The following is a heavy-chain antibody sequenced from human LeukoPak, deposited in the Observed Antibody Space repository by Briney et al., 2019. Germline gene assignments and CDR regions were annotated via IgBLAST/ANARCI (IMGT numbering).Heavy chain of an antibody. D-gene: IGHD5-12*01. CDR3: ARLTTRYSGYDINGPGDY. CDR1: GYTFTSYG. Sequence: ASVKVSCKASGYTFTSYGISWVRQAPGQGLEWMGWISAYNGNTNYAQKLQGRVTMTTDTSTSTAYMELRSLRSDDTAVYYCARLTTRYSGYDINGPGDYWGQGTLVTVSS. V-gene: IGHV1-18*01. J-gene: IGHJ4*02. CDR2: ISAYNGNT.